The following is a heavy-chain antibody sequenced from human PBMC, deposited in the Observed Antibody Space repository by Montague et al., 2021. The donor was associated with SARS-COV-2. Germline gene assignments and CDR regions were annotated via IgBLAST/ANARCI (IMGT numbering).Heavy chain of an antibody. Sequence: SETLSLTCTVSGGSISSYYWSWIRQPPGKGLEWIGYIYYSGSTNYNPSLKSRVTISVDTSKNQFSLKLSPVTAADTAVYYCARVGVITTWFYFDYWGQGTLVTVSS. D-gene: IGHD3-22*01. CDR1: GGSISSYY. CDR2: IYYSGST. CDR3: ARVGVITTWFYFDY. V-gene: IGHV4-59*01. J-gene: IGHJ4*02.